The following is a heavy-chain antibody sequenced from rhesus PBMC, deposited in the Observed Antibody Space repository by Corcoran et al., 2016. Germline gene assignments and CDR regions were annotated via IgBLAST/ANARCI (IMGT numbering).Heavy chain of an antibody. V-gene: IGHV2S2*01. CDR3: ARGEGDYFDY. J-gene: IGHJ4*01. CDR1: GFSLSTSGMR. CDR2: IDWDDDK. Sequence: QVTLKESGPALVKPTQTLTLTCTFSGFSLSTSGMRVSWIRQPPGKALEWLARIDWDDDKYYSTSLKSRLTISKDTSKNQVVRTMTNMDPVDTATYYCARGEGDYFDYWGQGVLVTVSS.